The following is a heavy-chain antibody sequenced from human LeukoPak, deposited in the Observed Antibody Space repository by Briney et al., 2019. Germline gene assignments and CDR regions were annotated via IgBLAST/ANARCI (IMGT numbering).Heavy chain of an antibody. D-gene: IGHD5-18*01. CDR2: ISGSGSGT. Sequence: GGSLRLPCAASGFTFSSYAMSWVRQAPGEGLQWVSGISGSGSGTYYADSVRGRFTISRDNSKNTLYLQMNSLRAEDTAVYYCARGGLHAFDIWGQGTMVTVSS. V-gene: IGHV3-23*01. CDR1: GFTFSSYA. J-gene: IGHJ3*02. CDR3: ARGGLHAFDI.